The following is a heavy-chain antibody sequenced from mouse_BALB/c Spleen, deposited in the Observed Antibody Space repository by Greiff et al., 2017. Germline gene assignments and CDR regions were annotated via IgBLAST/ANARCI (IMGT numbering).Heavy chain of an antibody. CDR1: GYTFTDYE. J-gene: IGHJ3*01. D-gene: IGHD3-3*01. CDR3: TRDEGAY. Sequence: VKLMESGAELVRPGASVTLSCKASGYTFTDYEMHWVKQTPVHGLEWIGAIDPETGGTAYNQKFKGKATLTADKSSSTAYMELRSLTSEDSAVYYCTRDEGAYWGQGTLVTVSA. V-gene: IGHV1-15*01. CDR2: IDPETGGT.